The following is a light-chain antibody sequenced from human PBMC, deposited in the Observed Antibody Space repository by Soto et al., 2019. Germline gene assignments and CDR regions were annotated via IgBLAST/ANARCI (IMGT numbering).Light chain of an antibody. Sequence: QTVVTQSPSASASLGASVKLTCTLSSGRDNYAIAWHQQQPGKGPRYLMKVNSDGSHIKGDDIPDRFSGFSSGAERYLTISNLQSEDEADYYCQTWATDIRWQFGGGTKVTVL. J-gene: IGLJ3*02. CDR1: SGRDNYA. V-gene: IGLV4-69*01. CDR2: VNSDGSH. CDR3: QTWATDIRWQ.